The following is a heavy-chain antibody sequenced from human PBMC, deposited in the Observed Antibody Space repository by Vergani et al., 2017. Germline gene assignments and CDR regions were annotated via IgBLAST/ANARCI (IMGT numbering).Heavy chain of an antibody. D-gene: IGHD3-10*01. J-gene: IGHJ4*02. CDR3: AKDLGLWFGELEPDY. Sequence: EVQLVESGGGLVRPGGSLRLSCAASGFTFSSYAMSWVRQAPGKGLEWVSSISGSGGSTYYADSVKGRFTISRDNSKNTLYLQMNSLGAEDTAVYYCAKDLGLWFGELEPDYWGQGTLVTVSS. CDR1: GFTFSSYA. CDR2: ISGSGGST. V-gene: IGHV3-23*04.